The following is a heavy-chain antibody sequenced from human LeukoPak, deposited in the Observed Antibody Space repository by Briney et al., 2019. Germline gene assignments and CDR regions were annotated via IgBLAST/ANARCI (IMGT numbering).Heavy chain of an antibody. D-gene: IGHD5-12*01. CDR1: GYTFTSYD. V-gene: IGHV1-8*01. Sequence: ASVTVSCKASGYTFTSYDINWVRQAPGQGLEWMGWMNPNSGNTGYAQKFQGRVTMTRNTSISTAYMELSSLRSEDTAVYYCARGFGGYSGYGGIYFDYWGQGTLVTVSS. CDR3: ARGFGGYSGYGGIYFDY. J-gene: IGHJ4*02. CDR2: MNPNSGNT.